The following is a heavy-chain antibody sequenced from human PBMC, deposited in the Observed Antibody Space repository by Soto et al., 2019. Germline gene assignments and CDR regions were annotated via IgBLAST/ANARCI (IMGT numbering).Heavy chain of an antibody. CDR1: GYTLTELS. CDR2: FDPEDGET. CDR3: ATTPPIAVAGTPNYYYYYGMDV. V-gene: IGHV1-24*01. J-gene: IGHJ6*02. D-gene: IGHD6-19*01. Sequence: ASVKVSCKVSGYTLTELSMHWVRQAPGKGLEWMGGFDPEDGETVYAQKFQGRVTMTEDTSTDTAYMELSSLRSEDTAVYYCATTPPIAVAGTPNYYYYYGMDVWGQGTTVTVSS.